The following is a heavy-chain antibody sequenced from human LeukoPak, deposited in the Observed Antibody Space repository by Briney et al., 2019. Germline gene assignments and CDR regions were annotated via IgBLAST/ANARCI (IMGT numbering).Heavy chain of an antibody. Sequence: SETLSLTCTVSGGSISSGGYYWTWIRQHPGKGLEWIGYIYYTGSTFFNPSLKSRVIISVDTSKNQFSLKLSSVTAADTAVYYCARSDQRWLYSDYWDQGTLVTVSS. V-gene: IGHV4-31*03. CDR1: GGSISSGGYY. D-gene: IGHD5-24*01. J-gene: IGHJ4*02. CDR3: ARSDQRWLYSDY. CDR2: IYYTGST.